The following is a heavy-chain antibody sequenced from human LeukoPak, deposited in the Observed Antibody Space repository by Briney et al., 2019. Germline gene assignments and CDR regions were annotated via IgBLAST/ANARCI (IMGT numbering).Heavy chain of an antibody. CDR1: GFTFNKAW. CDR2: IKNKGDGGTT. J-gene: IGHJ4*02. Sequence: GGSLRLSCAASGFTFNKAWMSWVRLAPGKGLEWVGRIKNKGDGGTTDYAAPVKGRFTVSRDDSNSTLYLQMNSLKTEDTAVYYCTTSGTPFEYWGQGTLVTVSS. CDR3: TTSGTPFEY. D-gene: IGHD3-10*01. V-gene: IGHV3-15*01.